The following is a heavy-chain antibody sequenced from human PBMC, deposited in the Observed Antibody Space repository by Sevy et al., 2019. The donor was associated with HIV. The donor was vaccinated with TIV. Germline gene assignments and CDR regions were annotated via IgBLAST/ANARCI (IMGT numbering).Heavy chain of an antibody. CDR1: GVSFSDYY. CDR3: ARGPLFSPEYCSGGSCPTIDF. CDR2: ISQSGSA. V-gene: IGHV4-34*01. J-gene: IGHJ4*02. D-gene: IGHD2-15*01. Sequence: SETLSLTCAVSGVSFSDYYWSWIRQPPGKGLEWIGEISQSGSANYKPSLKSRVMMSLDTSNNQFSLKLTSVTAADTAVYYCARGPLFSPEYCSGGSCPTIDFWGREPWSPSPQ.